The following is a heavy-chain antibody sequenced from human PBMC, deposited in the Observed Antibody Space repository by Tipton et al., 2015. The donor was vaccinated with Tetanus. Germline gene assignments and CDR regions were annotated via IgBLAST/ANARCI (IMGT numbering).Heavy chain of an antibody. D-gene: IGHD3-3*01. CDR1: GASISSNTYY. Sequence: TLSLTCTVSGASISSNTYYWGWIRQPPGKGLEWIASVSYSGSTYYNPSLKGRVSMSVDKSRKEVSLKLQSVTAADTAVYFCARERSGFNVGHLDVWGPGILVIVSS. J-gene: IGHJ4*02. V-gene: IGHV4-39*07. CDR3: ARERSGFNVGHLDV. CDR2: VSYSGST.